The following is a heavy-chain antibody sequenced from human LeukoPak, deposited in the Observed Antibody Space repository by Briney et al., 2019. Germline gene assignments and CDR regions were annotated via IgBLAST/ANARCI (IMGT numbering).Heavy chain of an antibody. Sequence: GGSLRLSCAASGFIVNTKYMTWVRQPPGKGLECVSVIYTSGTTNYADSVKGRLIISRDNSKNTLYLEMNSLRAEDTAVYYCATDAFESWGQGTLVTVSS. J-gene: IGHJ5*01. CDR1: GFIVNTKY. CDR2: IYTSGTT. CDR3: ATDAFES. V-gene: IGHV3-66*01.